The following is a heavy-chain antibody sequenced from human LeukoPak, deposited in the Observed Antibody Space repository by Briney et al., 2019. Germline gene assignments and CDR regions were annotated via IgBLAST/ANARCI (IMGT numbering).Heavy chain of an antibody. V-gene: IGHV4-38-2*01. Sequence: SETLSLTCAVSSYSISSGSYWCWIRQSPGKGLEWVGSIFHSGNSYYNPSLKSRLTMSVETSKNQFSLKLTSVTAADTALYYCARVTYVDDMLYQYFDYWGQGILVTVSS. CDR2: IFHSGNS. J-gene: IGHJ4*02. CDR1: SYSISSGSY. D-gene: IGHD4-17*01. CDR3: ARVTYVDDMLYQYFDY.